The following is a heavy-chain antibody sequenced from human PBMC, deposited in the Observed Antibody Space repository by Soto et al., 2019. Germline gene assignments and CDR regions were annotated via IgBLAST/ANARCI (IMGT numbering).Heavy chain of an antibody. CDR3: ERGLTYCSSTSCYMRWFDP. CDR2: INHSGST. J-gene: IGHJ5*02. Sequence: SETLSLTCAVYGGSFSGYYWSWIRQPPGKGLEWIGEINHSGSTNYNPSLKSRVTISVDTSKNQFSLKLSSVTAADTAVYYCERGLTYCSSTSCYMRWFDPWGQGTLVTVSS. CDR1: GGSFSGYY. V-gene: IGHV4-34*01. D-gene: IGHD2-2*02.